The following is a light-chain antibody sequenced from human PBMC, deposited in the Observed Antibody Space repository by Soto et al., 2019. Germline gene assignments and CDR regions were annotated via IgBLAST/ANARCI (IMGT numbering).Light chain of an antibody. CDR3: QQYNSYSRT. CDR2: KAS. J-gene: IGKJ1*01. V-gene: IGKV1-5*03. CDR1: QSISSW. Sequence: IQVTQSPSTLSASVGDRVTITCRASQSISSWLAWYQQKPGTAPKPLIYKASSLESGVPSRFSGSGSGTEFTLTISSLQPDDFATYYCQQYNSYSRTFGQGTKVEIK.